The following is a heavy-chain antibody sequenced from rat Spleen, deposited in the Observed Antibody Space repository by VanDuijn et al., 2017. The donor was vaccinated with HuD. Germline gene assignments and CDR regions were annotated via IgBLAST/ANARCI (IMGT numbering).Heavy chain of an antibody. J-gene: IGHJ1*01. CDR2: ISTGGGNT. CDR3: AKTGGYRWYFDF. Sequence: EVQLVESGGGLVQPGRSLKLSCAASGFTYSNYVMAWVRQAPTKGLEWVASISTGGGNTYYRDSVKGRFTISRDNAKNTLYLQMDSLRSEDTATYDCAKTGGYRWYFDFWGPGTMVTVSS. V-gene: IGHV5S13*01. CDR1: GFTYSNYV. D-gene: IGHD1-11*01.